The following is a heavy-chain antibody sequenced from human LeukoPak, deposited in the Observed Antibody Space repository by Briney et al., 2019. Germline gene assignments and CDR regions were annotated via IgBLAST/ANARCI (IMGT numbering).Heavy chain of an antibody. CDR3: AREHYYDSSGSGDAFDI. V-gene: IGHV3-53*01. Sequence: GGSLRLSCAASGFTVSSSYMSWVRQAPGKGLEWVSVIYSGSGTYYADSVKGRFTISRDNSKNTLYLQMNNLRAEDTAVYHCAREHYYDSSGSGDAFDIWGQGTMVTVSS. J-gene: IGHJ3*02. CDR2: IYSGSGT. D-gene: IGHD3-22*01. CDR1: GFTVSSSY.